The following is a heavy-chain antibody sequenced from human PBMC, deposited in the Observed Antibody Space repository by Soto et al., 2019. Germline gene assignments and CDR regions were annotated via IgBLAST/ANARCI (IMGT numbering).Heavy chain of an antibody. CDR1: GYTFTSYA. V-gene: IGHV1-18*01. J-gene: IGHJ4*02. CDR3: AKGAPPEDY. CDR2: ISAYNGNT. Sequence: QVQLVQSGAEVKKPGASVKVSCKASGYTFTSYAISWVRQAPGQGLEWMGWISAYNGNTNYAQKLQGRDTMTTNTTKSTAYMELRRLRSDETAVYYCAKGAPPEDYWGQGTLGTVAS.